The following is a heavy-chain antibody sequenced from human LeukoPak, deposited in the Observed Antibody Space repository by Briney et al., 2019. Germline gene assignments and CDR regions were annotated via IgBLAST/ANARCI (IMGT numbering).Heavy chain of an antibody. J-gene: IGHJ4*02. CDR3: AKDHTPLTVVVSHFNY. CDR2: IRSNGDTT. V-gene: IGHV3-23*01. D-gene: IGHD2-15*01. CDR1: GFTFSNYA. Sequence: GGSLRLSCAVSGFTFSNYAMSWVRQAPGKGLEWVSTIRSNGDTTYYADSVKGRFTISRDNSKNTLYLQMNGLRADDTAVYYCAKDHTPLTVVVSHFNYWGQGTLVSVSS.